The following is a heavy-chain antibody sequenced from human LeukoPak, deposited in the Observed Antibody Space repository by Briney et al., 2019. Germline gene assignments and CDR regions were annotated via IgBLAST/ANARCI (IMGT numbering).Heavy chain of an antibody. CDR1: GFTFSPFG. Sequence: GGSPRLSCAASGFTFSPFGMHWVRQAPGKGLEWVAFIRYDGSHQYYAESVKGRFTVSRDNSNNTLYLQMNSLRPEDTAMYYCAKDVASYYYDTTGADYWGQGTPVTVAS. CDR3: AKDVASYYYDTTGADY. CDR2: IRYDGSHQ. J-gene: IGHJ4*02. V-gene: IGHV3-30*02. D-gene: IGHD3-22*01.